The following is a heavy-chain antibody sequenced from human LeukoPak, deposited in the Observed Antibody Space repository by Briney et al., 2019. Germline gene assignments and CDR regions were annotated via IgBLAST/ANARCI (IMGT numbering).Heavy chain of an antibody. Sequence: GESLKISCKGSGHSFSNYWIAWVRQMPGKGLEWMGIIYPGDSDTRYSPSFQGQVTISADKSISAAYLQWSSLQASDTAMYYCARLSMTTVTANFDYWGQGTLVTVSS. V-gene: IGHV5-51*01. CDR1: GHSFSNYW. CDR3: ARLSMTTVTANFDY. J-gene: IGHJ4*02. CDR2: IYPGDSDT. D-gene: IGHD4-17*01.